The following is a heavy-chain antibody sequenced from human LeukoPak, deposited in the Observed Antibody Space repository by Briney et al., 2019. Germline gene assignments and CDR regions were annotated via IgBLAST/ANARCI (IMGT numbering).Heavy chain of an antibody. J-gene: IGHJ4*02. Sequence: PGGSLRLSCAAPGFTFISYSMNGVRQAPGKGLEWVSSISSSSSYIYYADSVKGRFTISRDNAKNSLYLQMNSLRAEDTAVYYCARGPRQYCSSTSCYLDYWGQGTLVTVSS. V-gene: IGHV3-21*01. CDR1: GFTFISYS. D-gene: IGHD2-2*01. CDR2: ISSSSSYI. CDR3: ARGPRQYCSSTSCYLDY.